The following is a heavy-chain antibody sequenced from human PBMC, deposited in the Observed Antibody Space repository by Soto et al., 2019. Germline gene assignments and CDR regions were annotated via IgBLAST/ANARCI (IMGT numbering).Heavy chain of an antibody. V-gene: IGHV3-74*03. CDR1: QFTFSRYW. J-gene: IGHJ5*02. Sequence: EVQLVESGGGLVQPGGSLRLSCAASQFTFSRYWMHWFRQAPGKGLMWVSRINSDGSRTTYADSVKGRFTISRDNAKNTLFLQMNSLRAEDSPVYYCVRVATGSYDWFDPWGQGTLVNVSS. D-gene: IGHD1-26*01. CDR3: VRVATGSYDWFDP. CDR2: INSDGSRT.